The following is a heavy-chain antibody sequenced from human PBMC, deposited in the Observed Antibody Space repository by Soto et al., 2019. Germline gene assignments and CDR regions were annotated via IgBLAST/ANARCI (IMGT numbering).Heavy chain of an antibody. Sequence: PGGSLRLSCAASGFSFSHYAMHWVRQPPGKGLEWVALISYDGENQYFTDSVRGRFTISRDNSKTAVYLEMNDLRLDDTATYYCVSPHSESSNAFDLWGQGTLVTVPQ. CDR3: VSPHSESSNAFDL. J-gene: IGHJ5*02. CDR2: ISYDGENQ. D-gene: IGHD3-10*01. CDR1: GFSFSHYA. V-gene: IGHV3-30*04.